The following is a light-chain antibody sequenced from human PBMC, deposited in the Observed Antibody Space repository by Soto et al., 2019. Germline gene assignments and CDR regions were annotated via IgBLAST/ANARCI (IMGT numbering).Light chain of an antibody. Sequence: EIVLTQSPATLSLSPGERATLSCRASQSISYYLAWYQQKPGQAPRLLIYDASNRATGIPARFSGRGSGTDFTLTISSLEPEDFAVYYCQQRSNWPPLTFGGGTKVEIK. J-gene: IGKJ4*01. V-gene: IGKV3-11*01. CDR1: QSISYY. CDR2: DAS. CDR3: QQRSNWPPLT.